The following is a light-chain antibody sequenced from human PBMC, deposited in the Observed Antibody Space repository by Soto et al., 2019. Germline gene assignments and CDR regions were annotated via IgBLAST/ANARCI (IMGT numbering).Light chain of an antibody. V-gene: IGKV3-20*01. CDR2: GAS. Sequence: EIVLTQSPGTLSLSPGERATLSCRASQSVNSTSLAWYQQKPGQAPRLLIHGASSRATGNPDRFSGSGSGTHFTLTSSRREPEDVAVYFCQRYYGSLWTFGQGTKVEIK. CDR1: QSVNSTS. CDR3: QRYYGSLWT. J-gene: IGKJ1*01.